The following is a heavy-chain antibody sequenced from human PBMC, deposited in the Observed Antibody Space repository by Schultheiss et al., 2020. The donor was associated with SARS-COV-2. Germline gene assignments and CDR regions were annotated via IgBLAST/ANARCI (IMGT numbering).Heavy chain of an antibody. CDR1: GFRFGGSA. CDR3: ARGSIAVAGDY. V-gene: IGHV3-23*01. J-gene: IGHJ4*02. CDR2: ISGSGGST. Sequence: GGSLRLSCAASGFRFGGSAMSWVRQAPGKGLEWVSAISGSGGSTYYADSVKGRFTISRDNSKNTLYLQMNSLRAEDTAVYYCARGSIAVAGDYWGQGTLVTVSS. D-gene: IGHD6-19*01.